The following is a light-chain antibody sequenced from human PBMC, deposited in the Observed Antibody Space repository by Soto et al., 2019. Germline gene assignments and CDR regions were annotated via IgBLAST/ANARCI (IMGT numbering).Light chain of an antibody. CDR1: SSDVGGYNY. J-gene: IGLJ2*01. CDR3: SSYSSTGTLRV. Sequence: QSALTQPASVSGSHGQSITISCTGTSSDVGGYNYVSWYQQHPGNAPKLMIYDVSNRPSGVSNRFSGSKSGTTASLTISGLQAEDEADYYCSSYSSTGTLRVFGGGTKLTVL. CDR2: DVS. V-gene: IGLV2-14*01.